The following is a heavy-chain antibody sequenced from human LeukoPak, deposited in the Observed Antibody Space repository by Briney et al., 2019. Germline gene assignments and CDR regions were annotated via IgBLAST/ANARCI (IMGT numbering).Heavy chain of an antibody. Sequence: SETLSLTCTVSGGSISNYYWSWIRQPPVKGLEWIGSIYRSGTTYYNPSLKSRVTMSVDTSNNQFSLKLTSVTAADTAMYYCSRLSHVAGAPKVSWFDPWGQGTLVTVSS. CDR1: GGSISNYY. CDR3: SRLSHVAGAPKVSWFDP. D-gene: IGHD1-26*01. J-gene: IGHJ5*02. CDR2: IYRSGTT. V-gene: IGHV4-59*04.